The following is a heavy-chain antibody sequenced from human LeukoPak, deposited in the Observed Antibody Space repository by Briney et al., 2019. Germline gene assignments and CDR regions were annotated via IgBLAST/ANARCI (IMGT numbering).Heavy chain of an antibody. V-gene: IGHV4-39*01. Sequence: PSATLSLTRTVSGGSISSSSYYWGWIRQPPGKGLEWIGSIYYSGSTYYNPSLKSRVTISVDTSKNQFSLKLSSVTAADTAVYYCARQGGSTSLDVWGKGTTVTVSS. CDR2: IYYSGST. CDR3: ARQGGSTSLDV. J-gene: IGHJ6*04. CDR1: GGSISSSSYY. D-gene: IGHD2-2*01.